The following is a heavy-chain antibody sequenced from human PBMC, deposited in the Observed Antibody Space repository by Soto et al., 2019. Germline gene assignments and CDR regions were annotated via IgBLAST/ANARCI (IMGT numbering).Heavy chain of an antibody. CDR1: GFTLSSYS. CDR3: ARVGLKFLLGGEFFQV. J-gene: IGHJ1*01. Sequence: ESGGGLVQPGGSLRLSCTASGFTLSSYSMNWVRQAPGKEPEWVSHISSNSDTVDYADSVKGRFTISRDNARNSLSLQMNSLRAEDTAVYYCARVGLKFLLGGEFFQVWGQGTLVTVSS. V-gene: IGHV3-48*01. D-gene: IGHD3-16*01. CDR2: ISSNSDTV.